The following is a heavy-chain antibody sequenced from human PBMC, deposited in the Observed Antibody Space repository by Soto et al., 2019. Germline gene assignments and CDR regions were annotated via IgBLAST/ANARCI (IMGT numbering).Heavy chain of an antibody. CDR3: ARESSVDTDMVHNWFDP. CDR1: GYTFTSYY. D-gene: IGHD5-18*01. Sequence: ASVKVSCKASGYTFTSYYMHWVRQAPGQGLEWMGIINPSGGSTSYAQKFQGRVTMTRDTSTSTVYMELSSLRSEDTAVYYCARESSVDTDMVHNWFDPWGQGTLVTVSS. CDR2: INPSGGST. V-gene: IGHV1-46*01. J-gene: IGHJ5*02.